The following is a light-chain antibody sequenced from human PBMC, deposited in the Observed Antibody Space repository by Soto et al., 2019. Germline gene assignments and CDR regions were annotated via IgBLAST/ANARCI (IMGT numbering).Light chain of an antibody. CDR3: QTWGTGIHEGV. Sequence: QPVLTQSPSASASLGASVKLTCTLSSGHSSYAIAWHQQQPEKGPRYLMKLNSDGSHSKGDGIPDRFSGSSSGAERYLTISSLQSEDEADYYCQTWGTGIHEGVFGGGTQLTVL. J-gene: IGLJ2*01. CDR1: SGHSSYA. V-gene: IGLV4-69*01. CDR2: LNSDGSH.